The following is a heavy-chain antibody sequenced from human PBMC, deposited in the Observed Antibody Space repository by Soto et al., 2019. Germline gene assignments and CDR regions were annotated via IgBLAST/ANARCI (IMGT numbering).Heavy chain of an antibody. J-gene: IGHJ6*02. CDR1: GGTFSSYA. CDR3: ARESRYCSSTSCYPRLYYGMDV. V-gene: IGHV1-69*13. D-gene: IGHD2-2*01. CDR2: IIPIFGTA. Sequence: VKVSCKASGGTFSSYAISWVRQAPGQGLEWMGGIIPIFGTANYAQKFQGRVTITADESTSTAYMELSSLRSEDTAVYYCARESRYCSSTSCYPRLYYGMDVWGQGTTVTVS.